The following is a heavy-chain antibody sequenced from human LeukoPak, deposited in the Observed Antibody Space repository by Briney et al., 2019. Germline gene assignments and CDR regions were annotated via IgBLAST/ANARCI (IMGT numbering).Heavy chain of an antibody. CDR2: IYYSGST. Sequence: SETLSLTCNVSGGSITSNTYYWGWIRQPPGKGLEWIASIYYSGSTYYNPSLKSRVTISVDTSKNQFSLRLSSVTAADTALYYCARAYSSSSPFDYWGQGTLVTVSS. D-gene: IGHD6-6*01. J-gene: IGHJ4*02. CDR3: ARAYSSSSPFDY. CDR1: GGSITSNTYY. V-gene: IGHV4-39*01.